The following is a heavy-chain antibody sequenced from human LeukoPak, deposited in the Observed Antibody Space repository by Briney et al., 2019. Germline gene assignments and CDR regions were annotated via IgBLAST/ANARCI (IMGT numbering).Heavy chain of an antibody. D-gene: IGHD1-26*01. CDR3: VVRFGGSYSY. Sequence: PSETLSLTCTVSGGSISSSSYYWGWIRQPPGKGLEWIGSIYYSGSTYYNPPLKSRVIISVDTSKNQFSLKLSSVTAADTAVYYCVVRFGGSYSYWGQGTLVTVSS. V-gene: IGHV4-39*07. J-gene: IGHJ4*02. CDR1: GGSISSSSYY. CDR2: IYYSGST.